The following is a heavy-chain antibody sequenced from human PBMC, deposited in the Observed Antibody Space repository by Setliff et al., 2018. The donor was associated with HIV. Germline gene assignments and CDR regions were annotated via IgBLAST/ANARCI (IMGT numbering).Heavy chain of an antibody. CDR3: VRDPTVPSPDYFDY. CDR2: ISGSAAGT. D-gene: IGHD4-4*01. V-gene: IGHV3-23*01. CDR1: GFSFSSHG. J-gene: IGHJ4*02. Sequence: PGGSLRLSCEASGFSFSSHGMSWVRQAPGKGLEWVSGISGSAAGTYYADSVKGRFTISRDNSQNTLYLQMNNLRAEDTAIYYCVRDPTVPSPDYFDYWVQGTLVTVSS.